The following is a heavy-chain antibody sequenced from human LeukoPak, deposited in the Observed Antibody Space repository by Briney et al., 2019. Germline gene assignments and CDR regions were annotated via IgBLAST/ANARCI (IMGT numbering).Heavy chain of an antibody. V-gene: IGHV1-24*01. J-gene: IGHJ6*03. CDR3: AKTLYDFWSGYSALYYYYMDV. Sequence: ASVKVSCKVSGYTLTELSMHWVRQAPGKGLEWMGGFDPEDGETIYAQKFQGRVTMTEDTSTDTAYMELSSLRSEDTAVYYCAKTLYDFWSGYSALYYYYMDVWGKGTTVTVSS. CDR1: GYTLTELS. CDR2: FDPEDGET. D-gene: IGHD3-3*01.